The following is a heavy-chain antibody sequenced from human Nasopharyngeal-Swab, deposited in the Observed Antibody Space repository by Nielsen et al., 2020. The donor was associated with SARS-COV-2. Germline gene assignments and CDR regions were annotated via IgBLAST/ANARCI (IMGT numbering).Heavy chain of an antibody. CDR2: IRSNSDGGTT. CDR1: GWSFSGYY. D-gene: IGHD2-21*01. J-gene: IGHJ4*02. Sequence: ETLSLTCAVDGWSFSGYYWSWIRQPPGKGLEWVGRIRSNSDGGTTDYAAPVKGRFTISRDDSKSTVFLQMDSLKTEDTAMYYCTTGSYRWGQGTLVTVSS. CDR3: TTGSYR. V-gene: IGHV3-15*01.